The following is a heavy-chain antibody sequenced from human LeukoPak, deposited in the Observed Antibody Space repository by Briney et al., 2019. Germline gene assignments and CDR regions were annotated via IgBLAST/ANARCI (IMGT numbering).Heavy chain of an antibody. D-gene: IGHD3-3*01. Sequence: GGSLRLSCAASGFTFSSYAMSWVRQAPGKGLEGVSAISGSGGSTYYADSVKGRFTISRDNSKNTLYLQMNSLRAEDTAVYYCAKSPIFGVRREPFDYWGQGTLVTVSS. J-gene: IGHJ4*02. CDR1: GFTFSSYA. V-gene: IGHV3-23*01. CDR2: ISGSGGST. CDR3: AKSPIFGVRREPFDY.